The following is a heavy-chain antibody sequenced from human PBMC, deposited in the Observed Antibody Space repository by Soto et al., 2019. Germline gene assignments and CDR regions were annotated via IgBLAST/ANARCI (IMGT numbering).Heavy chain of an antibody. D-gene: IGHD5-18*01. Sequence: EVQLVESGGGLVQPGGSLRLSCAASGFTFSSSWMNWVRQAPGKGLEWVAGIKEDGSEKYYVDIVKGRFTISRDNVENSLYLQMNSLRGEDSAVYFCVRVRGYSSYDYWGLGTLVTVSS. CDR1: GFTFSSSW. V-gene: IGHV3-7*01. CDR2: IKEDGSEK. J-gene: IGHJ4*02. CDR3: VRVRGYSSYDY.